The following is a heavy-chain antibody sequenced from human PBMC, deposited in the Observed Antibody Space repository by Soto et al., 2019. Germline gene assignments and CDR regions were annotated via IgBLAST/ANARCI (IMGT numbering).Heavy chain of an antibody. CDR3: ARDKDWAFDY. CDR1: GFSFSSYS. D-gene: IGHD3-9*01. J-gene: IGHJ4*02. Sequence: EVQLVESGGGLVQPGGSLRLSCVASGFSFSSYSMVWVRQAPGKGLEWIAYIFVSSTTIHYADSVKGRFTVSRDNTHNSLFLLMNSLRAEDTAIDYCARDKDWAFDYWGQGTQVIVSS. CDR2: IFVSSTTI. V-gene: IGHV3-48*04.